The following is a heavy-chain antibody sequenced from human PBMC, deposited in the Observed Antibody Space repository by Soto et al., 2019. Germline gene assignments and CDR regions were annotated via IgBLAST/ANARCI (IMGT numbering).Heavy chain of an antibody. Sequence: QVQLVQSGAEVKKPGSSVKVSCKASGGTFTSYSITWVRQAPGQGLEWMGRIIPVLGIVNYAQKFQGRVTITEDKSTTTAYMELSSLRSEDTAVYYCARDGLGTTRRYFDSWGQGTLVTVSS. CDR3: ARDGLGTTRRYFDS. CDR2: IIPVLGIV. J-gene: IGHJ4*02. D-gene: IGHD1-1*01. V-gene: IGHV1-69*04. CDR1: GGTFTSYS.